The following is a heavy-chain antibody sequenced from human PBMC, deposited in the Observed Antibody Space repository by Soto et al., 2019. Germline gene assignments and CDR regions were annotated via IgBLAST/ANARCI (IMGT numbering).Heavy chain of an antibody. D-gene: IGHD1-26*01. CDR1: GGTFSSYA. Sequence: SVKVSCKASGGTFSSYAISWVRQAPGQGLEWMGGIIPIFGTANYAQKFQGRVTITADKSTSTAYMELSSLRSEDTAVYYCARGEVGATLYFDYWGQGTLVTVSS. CDR2: IIPIFGTA. V-gene: IGHV1-69*06. CDR3: ARGEVGATLYFDY. J-gene: IGHJ4*02.